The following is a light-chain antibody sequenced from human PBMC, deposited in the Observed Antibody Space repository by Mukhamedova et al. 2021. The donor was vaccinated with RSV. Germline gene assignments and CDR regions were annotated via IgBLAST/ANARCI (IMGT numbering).Light chain of an antibody. V-gene: IGKV1-33*01. CDR2: DAS. J-gene: IGKJ5*01. Sequence: WYHRRVHGKAPKLLIYDASNLETGVPSRFSGSGSGTDFTFTISSLQPEDIATYYCQQYDKTITFGQGTRLEIK. CDR3: QQYDKTIT.